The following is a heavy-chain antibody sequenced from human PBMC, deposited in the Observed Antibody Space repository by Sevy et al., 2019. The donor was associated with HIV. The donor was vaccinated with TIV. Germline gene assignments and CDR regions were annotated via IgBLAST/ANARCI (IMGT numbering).Heavy chain of an antibody. CDR1: GFTLNSYW. V-gene: IGHV3-33*08. Sequence: GGSLRLSCVASGFTLNSYWMSWVRQAPGKGLEWVAFIWHDGSNKYMADSVKGRFTISRDNSKNTLFLQMNSLTVEDTAVYYCARETDNSARWLDPWGQGTLVTVSS. CDR3: ARETDNSARWLDP. CDR2: IWHDGSNK. J-gene: IGHJ5*02. D-gene: IGHD4-4*01.